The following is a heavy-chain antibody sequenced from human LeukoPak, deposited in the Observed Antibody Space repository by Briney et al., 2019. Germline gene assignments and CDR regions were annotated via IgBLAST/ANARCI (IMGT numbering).Heavy chain of an antibody. J-gene: IGHJ4*02. Sequence: GGSLRLSCAASGFTFSSYAMHWVRQAPGKGLEWVAVISYDGSNKYYADSVKGRFTISRDNSKNTLYLQTNSLRAEDTAVYYCARDRGQLVPFDYWGQGTLVTVSS. CDR3: ARDRGQLVPFDY. D-gene: IGHD6-13*01. V-gene: IGHV3-30*04. CDR1: GFTFSSYA. CDR2: ISYDGSNK.